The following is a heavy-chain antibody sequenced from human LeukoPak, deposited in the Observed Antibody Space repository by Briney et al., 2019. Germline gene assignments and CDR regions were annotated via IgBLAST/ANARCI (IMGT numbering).Heavy chain of an antibody. J-gene: IGHJ6*02. Sequence: PSETLSLTCTVSGGSISINNYYWGWIRQPPGKGLEWIGSIFYSGSTYYNPSLKSRDTISVDTSKNQFSLKLTSVTAADTAVYYCASRVIILTPPPYYYGMDVWGQGTTVTVSS. CDR2: IFYSGST. D-gene: IGHD3-9*01. CDR3: ASRVIILTPPPYYYGMDV. CDR1: GGSISINNYY. V-gene: IGHV4-39*07.